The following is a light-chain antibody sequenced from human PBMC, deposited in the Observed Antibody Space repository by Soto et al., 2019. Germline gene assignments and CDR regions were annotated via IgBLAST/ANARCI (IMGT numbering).Light chain of an antibody. J-gene: IGKJ5*01. CDR2: DTS. CDR1: QSITGY. Sequence: EIVLTQSPATLSLSPGERATLSCRASQSITGYLAWYQKKPGQAPRLLIYDTSNRVTGVPARFSGSGSGTDFTPSISSLEPEDFAVYYCQQRSNWPPITFGQGTRLEIK. CDR3: QQRSNWPPIT. V-gene: IGKV3-11*01.